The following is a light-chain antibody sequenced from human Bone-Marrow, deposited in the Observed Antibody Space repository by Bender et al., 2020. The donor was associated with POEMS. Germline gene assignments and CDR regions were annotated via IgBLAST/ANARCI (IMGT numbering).Light chain of an antibody. Sequence: QSVLTQPPSASGTPGQRVTISCSGGSSNIGAHAVNWYQHLPGTAPKLLIYSSHRRPSEVPDRFSGPRSGTSASLAISGLQSGDEADYYCAVWDDSLNGWVFGGGTKLTVL. CDR1: SSNIGAHA. CDR3: AVWDDSLNGWV. V-gene: IGLV1-44*01. CDR2: SSH. J-gene: IGLJ3*02.